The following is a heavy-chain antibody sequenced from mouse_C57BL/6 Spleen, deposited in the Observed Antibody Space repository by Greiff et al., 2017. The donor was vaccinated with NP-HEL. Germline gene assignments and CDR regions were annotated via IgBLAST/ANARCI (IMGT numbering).Heavy chain of an antibody. V-gene: IGHV1-69*01. CDR1: GYTFTSYW. D-gene: IGHD1-1*01. J-gene: IGHJ4*01. CDR2: IDPSDSYT. Sequence: VKLVESGAELVMPGASVKLSCKASGYTFTSYWMHWVKQRPGQGLEWIGEIDPSDSYTNYNQKFKGKSTLTVDKSSSTAYMQLSSLTSEDSAVYYCARRGPATVASMDYWGQGTSVTVSS. CDR3: ARRGPATVASMDY.